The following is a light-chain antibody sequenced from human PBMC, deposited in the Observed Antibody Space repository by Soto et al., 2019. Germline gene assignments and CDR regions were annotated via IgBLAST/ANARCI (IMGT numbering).Light chain of an antibody. CDR2: DAS. J-gene: IGKJ5*01. CDR3: QQRSNWLIT. CDR1: QSVRHY. Sequence: EIVLTQSPATLSLSPGERATLSCRASQSVRHYLAWYQQKPGQAPRLLIYDASNRATGIPARFSGSGSGTDFTLTISSLEPEDFAVYYCQQRSNWLITCGQGTRLEIK. V-gene: IGKV3-11*01.